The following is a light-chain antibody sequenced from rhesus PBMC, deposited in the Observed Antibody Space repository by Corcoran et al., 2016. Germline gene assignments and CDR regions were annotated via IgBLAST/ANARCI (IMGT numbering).Light chain of an antibody. J-gene: IGKJ1*01. V-gene: IGKV1-74*01. CDR3: HHKYGNPPWT. CDR2: KAS. Sequence: DIQMTQSPSSLSASVGDRVTITCRATENVNNYLNWYQQKPGKAPNLLIYKASTLQRGVPSRFSGSGSGTDYTFTISSLQPEDVATYYWHHKYGNPPWTFGQGTKVEIK. CDR1: ENVNNY.